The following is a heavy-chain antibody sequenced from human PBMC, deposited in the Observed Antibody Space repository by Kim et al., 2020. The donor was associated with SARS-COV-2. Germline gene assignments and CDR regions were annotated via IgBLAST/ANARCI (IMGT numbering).Heavy chain of an antibody. J-gene: IGHJ6*02. D-gene: IGHD3-16*01. CDR2: GST. CDR3: AKDLGGVDV. V-gene: IGHV3-23*01. Sequence: GSTYYADSVKGRFTISRDNSKTTLYLQMNSLRAEDTAVYYCAKDLGGVDVWGQGTTVTVSS.